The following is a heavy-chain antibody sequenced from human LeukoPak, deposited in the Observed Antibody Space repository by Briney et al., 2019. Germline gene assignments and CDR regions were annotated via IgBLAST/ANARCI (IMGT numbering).Heavy chain of an antibody. CDR2: FSGSGGST. V-gene: IGHV3-23*01. CDR3: AKKKPGTYPFDS. CDR1: GFTFSSYA. J-gene: IGHJ4*02. Sequence: GGSLRLSCVASGFTFSSYAMSWVRQAPGKGLEWVSGFSGSGGSTNYADSVKGRFTISRDNSKNTLHLQMGSLRVDDTALYYCAKKKPGTYPFDSWGQGTLVTVSS. D-gene: IGHD1-14*01.